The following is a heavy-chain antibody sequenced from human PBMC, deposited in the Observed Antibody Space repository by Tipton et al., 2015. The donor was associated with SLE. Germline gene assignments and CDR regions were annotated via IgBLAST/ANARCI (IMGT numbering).Heavy chain of an antibody. J-gene: IGHJ3*02. V-gene: IGHV3-23*01. CDR1: GFTFSSYA. Sequence: GSLRLSCAASGFTFSSYAMSWVRQAPGKGLEWVSAISGSGGSTYYADSVKGRFTISRDNSKNTLYLQMNSLRAEDTAVYYCAKDRMITFGGVIVSDAFDIWGQGTMVTVSS. D-gene: IGHD3-16*02. CDR2: ISGSGGST. CDR3: AKDRMITFGGVIVSDAFDI.